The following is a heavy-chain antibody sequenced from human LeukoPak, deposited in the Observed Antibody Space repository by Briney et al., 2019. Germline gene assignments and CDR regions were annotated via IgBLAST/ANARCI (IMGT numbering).Heavy chain of an antibody. J-gene: IGHJ4*02. CDR1: GYSFTNYA. CDR3: ARDLKQFGGWLDY. D-gene: IGHD6-19*01. CDR2: ITVGNGNT. Sequence: ASVKVSCKASGYSFTNYAMHWVCQAPGQRLEWMGWITVGNGNTKYSQKFQDRVTITRDTSANTVYMELSSLRSEDTAVYYCARDLKQFGGWLDYWGQGTLVTVSS. V-gene: IGHV1-3*01.